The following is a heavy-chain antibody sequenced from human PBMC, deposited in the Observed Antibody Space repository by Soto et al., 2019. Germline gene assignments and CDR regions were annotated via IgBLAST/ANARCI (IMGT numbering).Heavy chain of an antibody. CDR2: IYYSGST. CDR1: GGSISSGGYY. D-gene: IGHD3-9*01. V-gene: IGHV4-31*03. Sequence: SETLSLTCTASGGSISSGGYYWSWIRQHPGKGLEWIGYIYYSGSTYYNPSLKSRVTISVDTSKNQFSLKLSSVTAADTAVYYCARDWRGYDILTGYYSRPYYYYGMDVWGQGTTVTV. J-gene: IGHJ6*02. CDR3: ARDWRGYDILTGYYSRPYYYYGMDV.